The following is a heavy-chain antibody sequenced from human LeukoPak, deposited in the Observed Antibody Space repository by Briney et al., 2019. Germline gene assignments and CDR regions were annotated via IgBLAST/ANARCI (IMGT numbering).Heavy chain of an antibody. V-gene: IGHV4-39*01. Sequence: SETLSLTCTVSGGSISSSSYYWGWIRQPPGKGLEWIGSIYYSGSTYYNPSLKSRVTISVDTSKNQFSLKLSSVTAADTAVYYCARHGGSLFYFDYWGQGTLVTVPS. D-gene: IGHD3-16*01. J-gene: IGHJ4*02. CDR2: IYYSGST. CDR3: ARHGGSLFYFDY. CDR1: GGSISSSSYY.